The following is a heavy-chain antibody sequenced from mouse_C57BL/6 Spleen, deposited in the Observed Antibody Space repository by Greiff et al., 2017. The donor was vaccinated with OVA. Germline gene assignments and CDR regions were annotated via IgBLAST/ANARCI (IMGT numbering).Heavy chain of an antibody. Sequence: VQLQQSGPELVKPGASVKISCKASGYTFTDYYMNWVKQSHGKSLEWIGDINPNNGGTSYNQKFKGKATLTVDKSSSTAYMELRSLTSEDSAVYYCARYHCDYWGQGTTLTVSS. V-gene: IGHV1-26*01. CDR1: GYTFTDYY. CDR2: INPNNGGT. J-gene: IGHJ2*01. CDR3: ARYHCDY.